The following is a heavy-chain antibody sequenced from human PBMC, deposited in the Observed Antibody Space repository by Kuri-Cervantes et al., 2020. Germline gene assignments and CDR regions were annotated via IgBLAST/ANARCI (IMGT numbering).Heavy chain of an antibody. J-gene: IGHJ6*02. CDR2: ISGSGGST. Sequence: GGSLRLSCAASGFTFSSYAMSWVRQAPGKRLEWVSAISGSGGSTYYADSVKGRFTISRDNSKNTLYLQMNSLRAEDTAVYYCARGNFYAMDVWGQGTTVTVSS. CDR3: ARGNFYAMDV. V-gene: IGHV3-23*01. CDR1: GFTFSSYA.